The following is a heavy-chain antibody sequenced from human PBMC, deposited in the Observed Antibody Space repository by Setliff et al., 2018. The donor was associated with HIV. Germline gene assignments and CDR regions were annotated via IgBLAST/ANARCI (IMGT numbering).Heavy chain of an antibody. CDR3: ARNYLHVFDI. CDR1: GYTFTDYY. J-gene: IGHJ3*02. CDR2: INSASGGT. D-gene: IGHD3-10*01. Sequence: ASVKVSCKASGYTFTDYYIHWVRQAPGQGLEWMGWINSASGGTNYAQNFQGRVTVTRDTSINTAYVELNSLKSDDTAVYYCARNYLHVFDIWGQGTMVTVSS. V-gene: IGHV1-2*02.